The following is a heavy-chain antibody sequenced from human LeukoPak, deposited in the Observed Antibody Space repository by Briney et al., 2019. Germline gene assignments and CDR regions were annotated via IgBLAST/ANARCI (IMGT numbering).Heavy chain of an antibody. V-gene: IGHV3-74*01. CDR3: ARNWELDC. CDR1: GFTFSSYG. J-gene: IGHJ4*02. D-gene: IGHD1-26*01. Sequence: GGSLRLSCAASGFTFSSYGMHWVRQAPGKGLVWVSRINFDGSSLGYADSVKGRFTISRDNAKNTLYLQMNSLRAEDTAVYYCARNWELDCWGQGTLVTVSS. CDR2: INFDGSSL.